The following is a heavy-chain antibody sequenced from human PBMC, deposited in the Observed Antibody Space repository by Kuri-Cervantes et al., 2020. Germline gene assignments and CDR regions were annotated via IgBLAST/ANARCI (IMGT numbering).Heavy chain of an antibody. J-gene: IGHJ5*02. CDR1: GGSISSYY. CDR2: IYYSGST. D-gene: IGHD3-10*01. Sequence: GSLRLSCTVSGGSISSYYWSWIRQPPGKGLEWIGSIYYSGSTNYNPSLKSRTTPTVDTSKNQFSLKLSSVTAADTAVYYCARRGGFGDLFRWFDPWGQGTLVTVSS. CDR3: ARRGGFGDLFRWFDP. V-gene: IGHV4-59*12.